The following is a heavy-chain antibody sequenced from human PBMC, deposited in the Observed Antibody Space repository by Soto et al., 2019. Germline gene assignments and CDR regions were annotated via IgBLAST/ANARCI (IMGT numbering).Heavy chain of an antibody. CDR1: GFTFSSYG. CDR3: ARDLRNPSGPAAMEGFDY. CDR2: IWYDGSNK. D-gene: IGHD2-2*01. V-gene: IGHV3-33*01. Sequence: GGSLRLSCAASGFTFSSYGMHWVRQAPGKGLEWVAVIWYDGSNKYYADSVKGRFTISRDNSKNTLYLQMNSLRAEDTAVYYCARDLRNPSGPAAMEGFDYWGQGTLVTVSS. J-gene: IGHJ4*02.